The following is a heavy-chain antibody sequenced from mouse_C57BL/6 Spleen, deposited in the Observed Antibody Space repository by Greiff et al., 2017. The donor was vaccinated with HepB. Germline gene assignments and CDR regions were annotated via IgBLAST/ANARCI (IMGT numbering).Heavy chain of an antibody. Sequence: EVMLVESGGGLVKPGGSLKLSCAASGFTFSDYGMHWVRQAPEKGLEWVAYISSGSSTNYYADTVKGRFTISRDNAKNTLFLQMTSLRSEDTAMYYCVRGNYNAMDYWGQGTSVTVSS. CDR3: VRGNYNAMDY. D-gene: IGHD2-1*01. CDR1: GFTFSDYG. V-gene: IGHV5-17*01. J-gene: IGHJ4*01. CDR2: ISSGSSTN.